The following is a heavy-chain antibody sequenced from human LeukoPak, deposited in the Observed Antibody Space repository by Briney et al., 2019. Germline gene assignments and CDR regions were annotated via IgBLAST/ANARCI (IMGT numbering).Heavy chain of an antibody. V-gene: IGHV3-15*01. CDR1: GFTFSNAW. CDR2: IKSKTDGGTT. J-gene: IGHJ5*02. D-gene: IGHD2-15*01. Sequence: PGGSLRLSCAASGFTFSNAWMSWVRQAPGKGLEWVGRIKSKTDGGTTDYAAPVKGRFTISRDDSKNTLYLQMNSLKTEDTAVYYCTTDPLNYCSGGSCPNWFDPWGQGTLVTVSS. CDR3: TTDPLNYCSGGSCPNWFDP.